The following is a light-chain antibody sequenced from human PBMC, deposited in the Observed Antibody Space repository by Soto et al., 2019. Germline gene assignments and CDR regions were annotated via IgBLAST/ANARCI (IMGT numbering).Light chain of an antibody. V-gene: IGKV1-5*01. CDR1: RSISVW. CDR3: QQYDACSWT. CDR2: DAS. J-gene: IGKJ1*01. Sequence: DIQMTQSPSTLSLSLGDRVTITCRASRSISVWLAWYQQKPGKAPKLLIFDASSLESGVPSRFSGSGSGTEFTLTISSLHPDDFATYFCQQYDACSWTFGQGTKVDIK.